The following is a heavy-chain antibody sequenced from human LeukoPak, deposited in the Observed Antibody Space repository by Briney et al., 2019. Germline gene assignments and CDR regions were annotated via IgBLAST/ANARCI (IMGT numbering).Heavy chain of an antibody. CDR3: AKQEIGTTWSVGY. CDR1: GFTFSSYG. J-gene: IGHJ4*02. V-gene: IGHV3-30*18. Sequence: GGSPRLSCAASGFTFSSYGMHRGRPAPGQGLEWVAVISFDGSHEYYADSVKGRFTISRDTSKNTLYLQMNSLRAEDTAVYYCAKQEIGTTWSVGYWGQGTLVTVSS. D-gene: IGHD1-14*01. CDR2: ISFDGSHE.